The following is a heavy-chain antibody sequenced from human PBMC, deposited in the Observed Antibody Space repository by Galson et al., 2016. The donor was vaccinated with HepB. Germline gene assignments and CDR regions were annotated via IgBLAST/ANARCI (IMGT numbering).Heavy chain of an antibody. CDR2: IYWDDDK. J-gene: IGHJ3*01. Sequence: PALVKPTQTLTLTCDVSGFSISTSGMAVAWIRQPPGEALEWFALIYWDDDKRYRPSLKNRITMTRATSKNQLVLTMTDMDPTDTATYYCVHYRSGWFSVRPDAFDVWGRGTRVTVSS. V-gene: IGHV2-5*02. D-gene: IGHD6-25*01. CDR1: GFSISTSGMA. CDR3: VHYRSGWFSVRPDAFDV.